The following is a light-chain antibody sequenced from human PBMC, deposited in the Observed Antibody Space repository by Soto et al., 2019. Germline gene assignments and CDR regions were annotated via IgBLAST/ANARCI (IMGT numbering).Light chain of an antibody. Sequence: EIVLTQSPGTVSLSPGEGATLSCRASQSVSSNYLAWYQQKPGQAPRLLIYGASSRATGIPDRFSGSGSGTDFILTISRLEPEDFAVFYCQQYGSSPWTFGQGTKVEIK. CDR2: GAS. CDR1: QSVSSNY. J-gene: IGKJ1*01. V-gene: IGKV3-20*01. CDR3: QQYGSSPWT.